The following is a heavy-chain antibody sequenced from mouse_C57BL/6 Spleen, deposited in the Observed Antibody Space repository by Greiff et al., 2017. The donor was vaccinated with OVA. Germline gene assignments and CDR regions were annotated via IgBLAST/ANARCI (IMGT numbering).Heavy chain of an antibody. V-gene: IGHV5-17*01. D-gene: IGHD2-4*01. CDR2: ISSGSSTI. CDR1: GFTFSDYG. Sequence: EVKVVESGGGLVKPGGSLKLSCAASGFTFSDYGMHWVRQAPEKGLEWVAYISSGSSTIYYADTVKGRFTISRDNAKNTLFLQMTSLRSEDTAMYYCATTDSWYFDVWGTGTTVTVSS. J-gene: IGHJ1*03. CDR3: ATTDSWYFDV.